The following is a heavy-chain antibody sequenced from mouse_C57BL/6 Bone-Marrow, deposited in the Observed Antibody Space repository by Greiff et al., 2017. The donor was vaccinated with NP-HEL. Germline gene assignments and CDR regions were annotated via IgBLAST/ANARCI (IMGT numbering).Heavy chain of an antibody. CDR3: TRDQRGYAMDY. V-gene: IGHV5-9-1*02. Sequence: DVMLVESGEGLVKPGGSLKLSCAASGFTFSSYAMSWVRQTPEKRLEWVAYISSGGDYIYYADTVKGRFTISSDNARNTLYLQMSSLKSEDTAMYYCTRDQRGYAMDYWGQGTSVTVSS. CDR1: GFTFSSYA. CDR2: ISSGGDYI. J-gene: IGHJ4*01.